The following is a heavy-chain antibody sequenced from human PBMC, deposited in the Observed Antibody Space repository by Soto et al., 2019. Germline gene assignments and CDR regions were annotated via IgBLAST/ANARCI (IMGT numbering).Heavy chain of an antibody. J-gene: IGHJ5*02. V-gene: IGHV4-31*03. D-gene: IGHD6-19*01. CDR2: IYYSGST. CDR1: GGSISSGGYY. Sequence: QVQLQESGPGLVKPSQTLSLTCTVSGGSISSGGYYWGWIRQHPGKGLEWIGYIYYSGSTYYNPSLKSRVTISVDTSKNQFSLKLSSVTAADTAVYYCARGYSSGSYWFDPWGQGTLVTVSS. CDR3: ARGYSSGSYWFDP.